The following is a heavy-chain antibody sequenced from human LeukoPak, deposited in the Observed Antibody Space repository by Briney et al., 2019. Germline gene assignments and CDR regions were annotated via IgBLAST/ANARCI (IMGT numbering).Heavy chain of an antibody. CDR1: GYSFTSYW. V-gene: IGHV5-51*01. D-gene: IGHD6-13*01. CDR2: IYPGDSDT. J-gene: IGHJ6*02. Sequence: AGESLKISCKGSGYSFTSYWIGWVRQMPGKGLEWIGIIYPGDSDTRYSPSFQGQVTISADKSISTAYLQWSSLKASDTAMYYCARHTGYSSSWCGLGYYYYGMDVWGQGTTVTVSS. CDR3: ARHTGYSSSWCGLGYYYYGMDV.